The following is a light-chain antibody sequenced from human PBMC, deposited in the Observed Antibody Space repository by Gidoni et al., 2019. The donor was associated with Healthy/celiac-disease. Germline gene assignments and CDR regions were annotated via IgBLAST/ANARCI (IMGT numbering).Light chain of an antibody. CDR2: AAS. J-gene: IGKJ4*01. CDR1: QSISSY. V-gene: IGKV1-39*01. Sequence: DRITITCRASQSISSYLNWYQQKPGKAPKLLIYAASSLQSGVPSTFSGSGSGTDFTLTISSLQPEDFATYYCQQSYSTPLTFGGGTKVEIK. CDR3: QQSYSTPLT.